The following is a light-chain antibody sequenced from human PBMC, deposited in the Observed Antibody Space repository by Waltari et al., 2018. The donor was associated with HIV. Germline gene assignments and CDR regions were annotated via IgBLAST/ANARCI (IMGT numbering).Light chain of an antibody. CDR2: EGS. Sequence: QSALTQPPSASGSPGQSVTISCTGTSSDVGGHKYVSWYQQHPGKATKLFIYEGSNTPAGVPDRFSGSKSGKTASLTVSGLQADDEADCYCSSYAGSTVIFGGGTKLTVL. CDR1: SSDVGGHKY. V-gene: IGLV2-8*01. CDR3: SSYAGSTVI. J-gene: IGLJ2*01.